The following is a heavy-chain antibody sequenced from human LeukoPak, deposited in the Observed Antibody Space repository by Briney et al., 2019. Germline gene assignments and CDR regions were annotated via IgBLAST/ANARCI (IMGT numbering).Heavy chain of an antibody. CDR2: VWSGEGEP. D-gene: IGHD3-22*01. Sequence: PGGSLRLSCAASGFTFRNYGMHWVRQAPGKGLEWVAVVWSGEGEPYYADSVKGRFTISRDNSKNMVHLQMNSLRAEDTAVFCCARDVDTRGHYSRFDPWGQGTLVTVSS. CDR1: GFTFRNYG. CDR3: ARDVDTRGHYSRFDP. J-gene: IGHJ5*02. V-gene: IGHV3-33*01.